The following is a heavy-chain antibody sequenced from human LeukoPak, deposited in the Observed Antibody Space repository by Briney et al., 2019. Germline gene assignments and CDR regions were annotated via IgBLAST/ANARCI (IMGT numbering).Heavy chain of an antibody. CDR3: ARATEMATITRYYFDY. J-gene: IGHJ4*02. CDR2: IYYSGST. Sequence: PSETLSLTCTVSGGSISIYYWSWIRQPPGKGLEWIGYIYYSGSTNYNPSLKSRVTISVDTSKNQFSLKLSSVTAADTAVYYCARATEMATITRYYFDYWGQGTLVTVSS. D-gene: IGHD5-24*01. CDR1: GGSISIYY. V-gene: IGHV4-59*12.